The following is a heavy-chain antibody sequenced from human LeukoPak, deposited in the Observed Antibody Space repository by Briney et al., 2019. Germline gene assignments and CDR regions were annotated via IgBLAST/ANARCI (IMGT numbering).Heavy chain of an antibody. CDR2: IYYSGST. CDR3: ARLGYYGSGSYYFYYYYYGMDV. CDR1: GGSISSSSYY. D-gene: IGHD3-10*01. Sequence: SETLSLICTVSGGSISSSSYYWGWIRQPPGKGLEWIGSIYYSGSTYYNPSLKSRVTISADTSKNQFSLKLSSVTAADTAVYYCARLGYYGSGSYYFYYYYYGMDVWGQGTTVTVSS. J-gene: IGHJ6*02. V-gene: IGHV4-39*01.